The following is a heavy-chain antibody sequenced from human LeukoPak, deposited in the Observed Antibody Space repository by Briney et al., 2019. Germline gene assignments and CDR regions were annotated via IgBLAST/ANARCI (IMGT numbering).Heavy chain of an antibody. Sequence: GGSLRLSCAASGFTVSSNYMSWVRQAPGKGLEWVAVIYSGGTTYYADSVKGRFTISRDNSKNTLYLQMNSLRAEDTAVYYCARSSGYSYGPGGDAFDIWGQGTMVTVSS. CDR1: GFTVSSNY. J-gene: IGHJ3*02. V-gene: IGHV3-66*01. D-gene: IGHD5-18*01. CDR3: ARSSGYSYGPGGDAFDI. CDR2: IYSGGTT.